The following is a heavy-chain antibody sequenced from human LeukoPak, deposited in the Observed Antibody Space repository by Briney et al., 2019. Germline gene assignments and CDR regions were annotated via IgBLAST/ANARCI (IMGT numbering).Heavy chain of an antibody. CDR1: GGTFSSYA. J-gene: IGHJ4*02. D-gene: IGHD1-26*01. Sequence: SVKVSCKASGGTFSSYAISWVRQAPGQGLEWMGGIIPIFGTANYAQKFQGRVTITADESTSTAYMELSSLRSGDTAVYYCAKDRSGSYSQGLDYWGQGTLVTVSS. CDR3: AKDRSGSYSQGLDY. V-gene: IGHV1-69*01. CDR2: IIPIFGTA.